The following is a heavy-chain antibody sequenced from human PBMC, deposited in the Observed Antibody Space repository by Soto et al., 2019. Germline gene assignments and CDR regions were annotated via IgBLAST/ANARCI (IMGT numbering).Heavy chain of an antibody. V-gene: IGHV2-5*01. CDR3: AHDSYDDSGYYPLDAFDT. CDR2: SYWNDDQ. D-gene: IGHD3-22*01. CDR1: GFSLSTSVVG. Sequence: SGPTLVNPTQTLTLTCSFSGFSLSTSVVGVVWIRQPPGKALEWLALSYWNDDQRYSPSLKSRLTITKDTSKNQVVLTITNMEPVDTDTYYCAHDSYDDSGYYPLDAFDTWGQETMVTVSS. J-gene: IGHJ3*02.